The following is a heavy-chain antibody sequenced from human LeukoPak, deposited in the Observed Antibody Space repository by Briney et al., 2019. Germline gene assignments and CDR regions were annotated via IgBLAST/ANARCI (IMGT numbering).Heavy chain of an antibody. D-gene: IGHD6-13*01. V-gene: IGHV7-4-1*02. J-gene: IGHJ4*02. CDR1: GYTFTSYG. CDR2: IYTNTGNP. Sequence: ASVKVSCKASGYTFTSYGISWVRQAPGQGLEWMGWIYTNTGNPTYTQGFTGRFVFFLDTSVSTTYLQISNLKAEDTAVYYCARGIPVYGSSWSYYFDYWGQGTLVTVSS. CDR3: ARGIPVYGSSWSYYFDY.